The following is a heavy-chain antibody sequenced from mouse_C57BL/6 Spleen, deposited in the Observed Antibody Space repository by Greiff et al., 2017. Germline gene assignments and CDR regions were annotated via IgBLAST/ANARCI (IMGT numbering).Heavy chain of an antibody. J-gene: IGHJ2*01. CDR1: GYTFTSYW. D-gene: IGHD2-5*01. Sequence: QVQLQQPGAELVKPGASVKLSCKASGYTFTSYWMHWVKQRPGQGLEWIGMIHPNSGSTNYNEKFKSKATLTVDKSSSTAYMQLSSLTSEDSAVYYCARYYSNYYFDDWGQGTTLTVSS. CDR3: ARYYSNYYFDD. CDR2: IHPNSGST. V-gene: IGHV1-64*01.